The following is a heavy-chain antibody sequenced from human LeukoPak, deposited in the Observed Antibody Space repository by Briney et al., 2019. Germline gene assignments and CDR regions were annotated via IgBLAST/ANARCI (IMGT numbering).Heavy chain of an antibody. Sequence: GGSLRLSCAASGFTFSSYWMTWIRQTPGKGLEWVANIKQDGSEKYYVDSVKGRFTISRDNAKNSLYLQMNSLRAEDTAVYYCARVTGGWYPKNFDYWGQGTLVTVSS. J-gene: IGHJ4*02. V-gene: IGHV3-7*01. CDR2: IKQDGSEK. CDR3: ARVTGGWYPKNFDY. CDR1: GFTFSSYW. D-gene: IGHD6-19*01.